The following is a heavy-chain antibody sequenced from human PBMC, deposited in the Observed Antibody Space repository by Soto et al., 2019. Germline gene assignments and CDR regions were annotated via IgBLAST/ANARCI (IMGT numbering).Heavy chain of an antibody. J-gene: IGHJ4*02. V-gene: IGHV4-59*08. Sequence: PSETLSLTCTVSGGSISSYYWSWLRQPPGKGLEWIGYIYYSGSTNYNPSLKSRVTISVDTSKNQFSLKLNSMTAADTAVYYCARHNYGSGSTYFDYSGQGTLVTVSS. CDR1: GGSISSYY. D-gene: IGHD3-10*01. CDR2: IYYSGST. CDR3: ARHNYGSGSTYFDY.